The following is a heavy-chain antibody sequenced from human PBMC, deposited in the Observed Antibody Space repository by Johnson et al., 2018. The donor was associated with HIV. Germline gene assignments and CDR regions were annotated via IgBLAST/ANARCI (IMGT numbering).Heavy chain of an antibody. CDR3: ASTSRGWFYAVDI. CDR2: INWNGGSR. V-gene: IGHV3-20*04. D-gene: IGHD6-19*01. CDR1: GFTFDDYG. Sequence: VQLVESGGGVVRPGGSLRLSCAASGFTFDDYGMSWVRQAPGKGLEWVSGINWNGGSRGYADSVKGRFTISRANSKNTLYLQMNSLRAADTAVYYCASTSRGWFYAVDIWGQGTM. J-gene: IGHJ3*02.